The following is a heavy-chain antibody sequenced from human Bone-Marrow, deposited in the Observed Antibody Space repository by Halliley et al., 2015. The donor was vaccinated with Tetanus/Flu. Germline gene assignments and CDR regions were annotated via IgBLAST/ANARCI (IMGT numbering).Heavy chain of an antibody. CDR1: GLTFSRYW. D-gene: IGHD3-10*01. CDR2: INGEGTTT. CDR3: AKARYGSGRSFFDD. V-gene: IGHV3-74*01. Sequence: SLRLSCAVSGLTFSRYWMHWVRQVPGKGLVWVSRINGEGTTTNYADSVKGRFTISRDNAKSTVYLQMNSLRAEDTAIYYCAKARYGSGRSFFDDWGQGTLVTVSS. J-gene: IGHJ4*02.